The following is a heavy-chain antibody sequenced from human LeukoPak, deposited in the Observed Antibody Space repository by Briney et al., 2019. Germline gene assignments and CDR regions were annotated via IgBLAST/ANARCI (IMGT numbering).Heavy chain of an antibody. CDR1: GGSANNYY. J-gene: IGHJ6*02. D-gene: IGHD2-2*01. V-gene: IGHV4-59*02. CDR2: IYYGGST. CDR3: ASGGEDCSSTSCHYYYYGMDV. Sequence: SETLSLTCSVSGGSANNYYWNWIRQPPGKGLDWIGYIYYGGSTNYNPSLKSRVTISVDRSKNQFSLKLSSVTAADTAVYYCASGGEDCSSTSCHYYYYGMDVWGQGTTVTVSS.